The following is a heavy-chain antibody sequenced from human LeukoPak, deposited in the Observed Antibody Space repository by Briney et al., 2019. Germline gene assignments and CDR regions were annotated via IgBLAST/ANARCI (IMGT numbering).Heavy chain of an antibody. CDR3: ARDSGGGPDTSGYSGY. Sequence: TGGSLRLSCSVSGFTFSGYGMHWVRQAPGKGLEWVAVIWYDGSNKYYADSVKGRFTISRDNSKNTLYLQMNSLRADDTAVYYCARDSGGGPDTSGYSGYWGQGTLVTVSS. CDR1: GFTFSGYG. V-gene: IGHV3-33*01. J-gene: IGHJ4*02. CDR2: IWYDGSNK. D-gene: IGHD3-22*01.